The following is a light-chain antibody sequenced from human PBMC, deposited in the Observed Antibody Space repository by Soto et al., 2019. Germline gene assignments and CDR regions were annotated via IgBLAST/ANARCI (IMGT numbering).Light chain of an antibody. Sequence: EIVLTQSPATLSLSPGERATLSCRASQSVSSYLAWYQQKPGQAPRLLIYDASNRATGLPARFSGSGYGTEFTLTISSLEPEDFAVYYCQQRLNWPPLTFGGGTKVEIK. CDR2: DAS. J-gene: IGKJ4*01. CDR3: QQRLNWPPLT. CDR1: QSVSSY. V-gene: IGKV3-11*01.